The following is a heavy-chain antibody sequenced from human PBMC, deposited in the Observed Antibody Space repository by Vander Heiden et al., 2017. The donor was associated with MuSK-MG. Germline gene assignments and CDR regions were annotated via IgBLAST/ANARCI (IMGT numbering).Heavy chain of an antibody. Sequence: QITLKESGPTLVKPTQTLTLTCTFSGFSFDTRGVGVGWIRQPPGKALAWLALIFWDDDKPYSPSLRSRLTITKDTSKNLVVLTMTNMGPEDTATYYCAHRSIATAGGFGFWGQGIPVTVSS. CDR1: GFSFDTRGVG. V-gene: IGHV2-5*02. CDR2: IFWDDDK. J-gene: IGHJ4*02. D-gene: IGHD6-6*01. CDR3: AHRSIATAGGFGF.